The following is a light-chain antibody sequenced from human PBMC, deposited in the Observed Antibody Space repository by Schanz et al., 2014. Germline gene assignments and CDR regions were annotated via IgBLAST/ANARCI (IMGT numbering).Light chain of an antibody. CDR1: SSDFGGYNF. V-gene: IGLV2-11*01. CDR2: DVS. J-gene: IGLJ3*02. Sequence: QSALTQPASVSGSPGQSITISCTGTSSDFGGYNFVSWYQQHPRKAPKLMIYDVSKRPSGVPDRFSGSKSGNTASLTISGLQAEDEADYYCCSYAGSYTWVFGGGTKLTVL. CDR3: CSYAGSYTWV.